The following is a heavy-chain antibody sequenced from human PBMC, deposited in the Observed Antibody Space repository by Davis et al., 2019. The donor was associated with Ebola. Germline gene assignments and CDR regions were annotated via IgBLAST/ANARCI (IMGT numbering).Heavy chain of an antibody. J-gene: IGHJ4*02. CDR3: ARDSWELLGDFDY. D-gene: IGHD1-26*01. CDR1: VITFSSYA. V-gene: IGHV3-23*01. CDR2: ISGSGGST. Sequence: GESLKISCTDSVITFSSYAMTWVRQAPGKGLEWVSAISGSGGSTYYADSVKGRFTISRDNAKNSLYLQMNSLRDEDTAVYYCARDSWELLGDFDYWGQGTLVTVSS.